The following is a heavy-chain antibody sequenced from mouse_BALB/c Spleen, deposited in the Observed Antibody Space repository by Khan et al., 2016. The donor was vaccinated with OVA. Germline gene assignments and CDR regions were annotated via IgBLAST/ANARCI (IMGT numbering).Heavy chain of an antibody. V-gene: IGHV2-3*01. J-gene: IGHJ1*01. Sequence: QVQLKQSGPGLVASSQSLSIICTVSGFSLTSYGVSWVRQPPGKGLEWLGVIWGDGSTNYHSALLSRLSLSKDNSKSQVFLKLNSLQTDDTATYYCATYGSRRRGDWYFDVWGAGTTVTVSS. CDR1: GFSLTSYG. CDR2: IWGDGST. CDR3: ATYGSRRRGDWYFDV. D-gene: IGHD1-1*01.